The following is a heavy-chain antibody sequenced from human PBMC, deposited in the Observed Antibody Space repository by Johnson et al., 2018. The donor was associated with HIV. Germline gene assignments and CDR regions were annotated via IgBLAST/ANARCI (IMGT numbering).Heavy chain of an antibody. D-gene: IGHD2-21*02. CDR3: VRDDYAFHI. J-gene: IGHJ3*02. CDR1: GFIFSNYW. CDR2: IHSARSSI. V-gene: IGHV3-74*01. Sequence: EVQLVESGGGLVQPGGSLRLSCAVSGFIFSNYWMEWVRQAPGTGLAWVSRIHSARSSISYADSVTARFTTSRANAKNSRDLEMKSLRVDDTAVYYCVRDDYAFHIWGQGTMVTVSS.